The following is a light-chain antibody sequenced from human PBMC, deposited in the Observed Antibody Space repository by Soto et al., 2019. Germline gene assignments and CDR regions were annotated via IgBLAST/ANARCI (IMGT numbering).Light chain of an antibody. CDR1: SSDVGGYNY. J-gene: IGLJ2*01. V-gene: IGLV2-14*01. Sequence: QSALTQPASVSGSPGQSITLSCSGTSSDVGGYNYVSWYQQHPGKAPKLMIYEVSNRPSGVSNRFSGSKSGNTASLTISGLQADNEADYYCSSYTTTSTLGVFGGGTKVPVL. CDR3: SSYTTTSTLGV. CDR2: EVS.